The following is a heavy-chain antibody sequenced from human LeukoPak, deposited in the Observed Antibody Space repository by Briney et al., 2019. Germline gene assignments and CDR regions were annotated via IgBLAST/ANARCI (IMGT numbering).Heavy chain of an antibody. CDR1: GFSFSTYT. D-gene: IGHD3-10*01. CDR3: ARDNGGWFDS. CDR2: IKQGGREE. J-gene: IGHJ5*01. Sequence: GGSLRLSCAASGFSFSTYTMRWVRQAPGKGLEWVANIKQGGREEKYVGSVKGRFAISRDDAKSTLYLQMDSLSGDDTAVYYCARDNGGWFDSWGRGTLVTVSS. V-gene: IGHV3-7*03.